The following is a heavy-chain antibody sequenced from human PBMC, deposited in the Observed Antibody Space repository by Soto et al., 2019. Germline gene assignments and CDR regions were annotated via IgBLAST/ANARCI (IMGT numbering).Heavy chain of an antibody. V-gene: IGHV1-18*01. CDR1: GYTFTSYG. CDR3: ARASDNFYYYCMDV. J-gene: IGHJ6*02. CDR2: ISAYNGNT. D-gene: IGHD3-10*01. Sequence: GDSVKVSCKASGYTFTSYGISWVRQAPGQGLEWMGWISAYNGNTNYAQKLQGRVTMTTDTSTSTAYMELRSLRSDDTAVYYCARASDNFYYYCMDVWGQGTTVTVSS.